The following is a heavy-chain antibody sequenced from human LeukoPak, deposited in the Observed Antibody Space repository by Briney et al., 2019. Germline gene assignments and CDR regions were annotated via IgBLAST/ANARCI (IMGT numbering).Heavy chain of an antibody. Sequence: GGSLRLPCAASGFTFSSYGMHWVRQAPGKGLEWVAFIRYDGSNKYYADSVKGRFTISRDNSKNTLYLQMNSLRAEDTAVYYCANTRKEYSSGWGYYYYMDVWGKGTTVTVSS. CDR2: IRYDGSNK. CDR1: GFTFSSYG. V-gene: IGHV3-30*02. D-gene: IGHD6-19*01. CDR3: ANTRKEYSSGWGYYYYMDV. J-gene: IGHJ6*03.